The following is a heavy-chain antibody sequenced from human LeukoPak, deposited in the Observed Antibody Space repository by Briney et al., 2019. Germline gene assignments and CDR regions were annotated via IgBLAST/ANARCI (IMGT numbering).Heavy chain of an antibody. J-gene: IGHJ5*02. CDR1: GGSISSSSYY. V-gene: IGHV4-39*01. CDR3: ARYCSGGSCYLQGFDP. Sequence: PSETLSLTRTVSGGSISSSSYYWGWIRQPPGKGLEWIGSIYYSGSTYYNPSLKSRVTISVDTSKNQFSLKLSSVTAADTAVYYCARYCSGGSCYLQGFDPWGQGTLVTVS. D-gene: IGHD2-15*01. CDR2: IYYSGST.